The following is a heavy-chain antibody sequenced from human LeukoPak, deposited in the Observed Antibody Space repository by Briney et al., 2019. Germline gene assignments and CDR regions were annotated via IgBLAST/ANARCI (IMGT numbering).Heavy chain of an antibody. CDR3: ARKYYSGSGSYFAFDI. CDR1: GFTFSTSW. V-gene: IGHV3-23*01. J-gene: IGHJ3*02. Sequence: GGSLRLSCAGSGFTFSTSWMFWARQAPGKGLEWVSAISDSGRNTYYADSVKGRFTISRDNSKSTLFLQMNSLRAEDTALYYCARKYYSGSGSYFAFDIWGQGTMVTVSS. CDR2: ISDSGRNT. D-gene: IGHD3-10*01.